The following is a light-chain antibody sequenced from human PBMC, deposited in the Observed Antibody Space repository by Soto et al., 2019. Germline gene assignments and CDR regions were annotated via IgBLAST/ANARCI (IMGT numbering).Light chain of an antibody. V-gene: IGKV1D-13*01. CDR1: QGISGA. Sequence: AIQLTQSPSSLSASVGDRVTITCRASQGISGALAWYQQKPGKAPKLLIYDASSLERGVPLRFSGSGSGTDFTLTISSLQPEDSASYYCQQFNNYPVTFGQETRLEIK. CDR2: DAS. J-gene: IGKJ5*01. CDR3: QQFNNYPVT.